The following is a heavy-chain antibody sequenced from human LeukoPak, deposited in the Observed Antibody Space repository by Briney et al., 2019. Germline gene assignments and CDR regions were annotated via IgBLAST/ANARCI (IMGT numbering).Heavy chain of an antibody. V-gene: IGHV3-33*01. CDR3: ARDGRIRFLEWLPDY. Sequence: GGSLRLSCAASGFTFSSYGMHWVRQAPGKGLEWVAVIWYDGSNKYYADSVKGRFTIPRDNSKNTLYLQMNSLRAEDTAVYYCARDGRIRFLEWLPDYWGQGTLVTVSS. J-gene: IGHJ4*02. CDR2: IWYDGSNK. D-gene: IGHD3-3*01. CDR1: GFTFSSYG.